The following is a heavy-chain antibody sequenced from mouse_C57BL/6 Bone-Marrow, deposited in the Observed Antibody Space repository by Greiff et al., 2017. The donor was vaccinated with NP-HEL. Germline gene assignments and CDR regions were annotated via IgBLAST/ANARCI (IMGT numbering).Heavy chain of an antibody. CDR2: ISYDGSN. CDR3: ARGLTGTGWFAY. V-gene: IGHV3-6*01. D-gene: IGHD4-1*01. J-gene: IGHJ3*01. Sequence: VQLQQSGPGLVKPSQSLSLTCSVTGYSITSGYYWNWIRQFPGNKLEWMGYISYDGSNNYNPSLKNRISITRDTSKNQFFLKLNSVTTEDTATYYCARGLTGTGWFAYWGQGTLVTVSA. CDR1: GYSITSGYY.